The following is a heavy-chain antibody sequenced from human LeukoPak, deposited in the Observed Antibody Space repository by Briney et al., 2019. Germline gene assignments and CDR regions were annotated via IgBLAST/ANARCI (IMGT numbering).Heavy chain of an antibody. CDR1: GFTFGDHA. V-gene: IGHV3-49*04. D-gene: IGHD5-18*01. CDR3: TRGPIQQGLYYGMDV. J-gene: IGHJ6*02. CDR2: IRSKTYGGTT. Sequence: GGSLRLSCTASGFTFGDHATSWVRQAAGKGLEWVGFIRSKTYGGTTEYAASVKGRFTISRDDSKSIAYLQMNSLKTEDTAVYYCTRGPIQQGLYYGMDVWGQGTTVTVSS.